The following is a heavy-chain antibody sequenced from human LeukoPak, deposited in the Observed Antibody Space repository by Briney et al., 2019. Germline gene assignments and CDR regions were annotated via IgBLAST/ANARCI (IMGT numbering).Heavy chain of an antibody. D-gene: IGHD3-22*01. Sequence: GGSRRLAWAASGFTLDNHAISWVRQAPGKGLGWVSSISGGGGSTFYAGSVKGRFTISRDNSKNPLYLQMNSMRAEDTAVYYCARAYYYDSRGYLDYYYFDYWGQGTLVTVSS. J-gene: IGHJ4*02. V-gene: IGHV3-23*01. CDR2: ISGGGGST. CDR1: GFTLDNHA. CDR3: ARAYYYDSRGYLDYYYFDY.